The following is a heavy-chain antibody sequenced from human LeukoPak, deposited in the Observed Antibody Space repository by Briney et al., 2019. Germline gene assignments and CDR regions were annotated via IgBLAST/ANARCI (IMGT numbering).Heavy chain of an antibody. CDR2: IYSAGST. Sequence: GGSLRLSCAASGFSVSNNYMNWVRQAPGKGLDWVSLIYSAGSTYYADSVTGRFTISRDNSKNTLFLQMNSLRAEDTAVYYCARRGDGGRSFDYWGQGTLVTVSS. CDR3: ARRGDGGRSFDY. D-gene: IGHD4-23*01. V-gene: IGHV3-53*01. CDR1: GFSVSNNY. J-gene: IGHJ4*02.